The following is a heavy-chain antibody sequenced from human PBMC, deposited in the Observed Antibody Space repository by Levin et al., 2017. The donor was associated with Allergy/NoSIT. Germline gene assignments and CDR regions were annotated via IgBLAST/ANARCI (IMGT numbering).Heavy chain of an antibody. CDR3: ARGAYSSGWYFGWFDP. J-gene: IGHJ5*02. V-gene: IGHV1-18*01. Sequence: GASVKVSCKASGYTFTSYGISWVRQAPGQGLEWMGWISAYNGNTNYAQKLQGRVTMTTDTSTSTAYMELRSLRSDDTAVYYCARGAYSSGWYFGWFDPWGQGTLVTVSS. CDR2: ISAYNGNT. CDR1: GYTFTSYG. D-gene: IGHD6-19*01.